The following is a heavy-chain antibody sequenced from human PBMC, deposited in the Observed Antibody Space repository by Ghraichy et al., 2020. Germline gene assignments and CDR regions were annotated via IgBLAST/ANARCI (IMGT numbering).Heavy chain of an antibody. D-gene: IGHD7-27*01. CDR1: GASLRSSSYY. J-gene: IGHJ3*01. V-gene: IGHV4-39*01. CDR2: VSYSGTS. CDR3: ARHVFSLGITYAFQV. Sequence: SETLSLTCTVSGASLRSSSYYWGWIRQSPGRGLQYIASVSYSGTSYENPALERRVTVSVDTSKNQFSLRLTSVTAADSSIYYCARHVFSLGITYAFQVWGQGTAVTVSS.